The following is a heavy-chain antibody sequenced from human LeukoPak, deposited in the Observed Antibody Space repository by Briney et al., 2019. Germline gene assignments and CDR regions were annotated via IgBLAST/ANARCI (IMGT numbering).Heavy chain of an antibody. CDR1: GGSFGGYF. J-gene: IGHJ4*02. CDR3: AREPPLAYYGTGGYYFFDY. Sequence: SETLSLTCSAYGGSFGGYFWSWIRQPPGEGLEWIGEVNHSGSTNYNPSLKSRVTISMDTFRTQFSLNLRSVTAADTAVYYRAREPPLAYYGTGGYYFFDYWGQGILVTVSP. D-gene: IGHD3-22*01. V-gene: IGHV4-34*01. CDR2: VNHSGST.